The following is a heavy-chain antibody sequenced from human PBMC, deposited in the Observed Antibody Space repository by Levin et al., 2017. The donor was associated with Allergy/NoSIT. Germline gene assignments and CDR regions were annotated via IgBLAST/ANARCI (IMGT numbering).Heavy chain of an antibody. CDR2: IWSDGFTT. CDR3: ARSLFLGDYLDY. V-gene: IGHV3-33*03. D-gene: IGHD2-21*01. CDR1: GFTFSSYG. J-gene: IGHJ4*02. Sequence: PSGGSLRLSCAASGFTFSSYGMHWVRQAPGKGLEWVAVIWSDGFTTYYVDSVEGRFIVSRDNSVNTLFLQLNSLRAEDTAVYYCARSLFLGDYLDYWGQGTLVTVSS.